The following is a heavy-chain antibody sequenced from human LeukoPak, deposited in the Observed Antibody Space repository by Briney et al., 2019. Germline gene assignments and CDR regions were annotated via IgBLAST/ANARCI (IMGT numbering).Heavy chain of an antibody. D-gene: IGHD6-19*01. V-gene: IGHV1-69*04. J-gene: IGHJ4*02. Sequence: ASVKVSCKASGGTFSSYAISWVRQAPGQGLEWMGRIIPILGIANYAQKFQGRVTITADKSTSTAYMELRSLRSDDTAVYYCARAHAVAAYYFDYWGQGTLVTVSS. CDR1: GGTFSSYA. CDR3: ARAHAVAAYYFDY. CDR2: IIPILGIA.